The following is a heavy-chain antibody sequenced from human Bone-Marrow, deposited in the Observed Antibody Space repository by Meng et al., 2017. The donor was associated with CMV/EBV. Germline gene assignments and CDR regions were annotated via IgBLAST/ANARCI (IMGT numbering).Heavy chain of an antibody. V-gene: IGHV1-46*01. CDR3: ARSLPGPKVEVVPAAKSTYYYYYGMDV. J-gene: IGHJ6*02. CDR1: GYTFTGYY. CDR2: INPSGGST. D-gene: IGHD2-2*01. Sequence: ASVKVSCKASGYTFTGYYMHWVRQAPGQGLEWMGIINPSGGSTSYAQKFQDRVTLTRDTSTSTVYMELSSLRSEDTAVFYCARSLPGPKVEVVPAAKSTYYYYYGMDVWGRGTTVTVSS.